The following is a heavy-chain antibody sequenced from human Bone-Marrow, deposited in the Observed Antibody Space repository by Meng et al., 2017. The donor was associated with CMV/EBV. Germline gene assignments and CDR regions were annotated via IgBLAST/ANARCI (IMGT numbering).Heavy chain of an antibody. CDR3: ARGTASSLRALGY. J-gene: IGHJ4*02. V-gene: IGHV1-2*02. CDR2: INPNSGGT. CDR1: GDIFTGYY. Sequence: ASVKVSCKAFGDIFTGYYIHWVRQAPGQGLEWMGWINPNSGGTNYAQKFQDRVTMTRDTSISTAYMELSRLRSDDTAVYYCARGTASSLRALGYWGQGTLVTSPQ. D-gene: IGHD2-8*02.